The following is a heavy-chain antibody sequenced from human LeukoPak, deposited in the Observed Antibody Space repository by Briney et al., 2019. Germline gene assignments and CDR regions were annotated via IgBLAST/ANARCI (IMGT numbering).Heavy chain of an antibody. J-gene: IGHJ4*02. CDR3: ARPVDYYGSGSPTEDY. V-gene: IGHV1-2*02. CDR2: INPNSGGT. CDR1: GYTFTGYY. D-gene: IGHD3-10*01. Sequence: ASVKVSCKASGYTFTGYYMHWVRQAPGQGLEWMGWINPNSGGTNYARKFQGRVTMTRDTSISTAYMELSRLRSDDTAVYYCARPVDYYGSGSPTEDYWGQGTLVTVSS.